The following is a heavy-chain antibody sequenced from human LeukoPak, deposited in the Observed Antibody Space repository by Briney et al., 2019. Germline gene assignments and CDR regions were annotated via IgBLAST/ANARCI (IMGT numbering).Heavy chain of an antibody. Sequence: PGGSLRLSCAASGFTFSTYGMHWVRQAPGKGLEWVAFIRYDGRNKYYADSVKGRFTISRDNSKNTLCLQMNSLRAEDTAVYYCARVWLGSFDPWGQGTLVTVSS. V-gene: IGHV3-30*02. CDR1: GFTFSTYG. CDR2: IRYDGRNK. J-gene: IGHJ5*02. CDR3: ARVWLGSFDP. D-gene: IGHD2-21*01.